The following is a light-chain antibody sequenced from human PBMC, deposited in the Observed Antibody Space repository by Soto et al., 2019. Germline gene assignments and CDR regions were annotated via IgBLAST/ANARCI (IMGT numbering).Light chain of an antibody. V-gene: IGKV3-20*01. CDR2: GAS. J-gene: IGKJ1*01. CDR3: QQDGSSPA. CDR1: QSVSSSY. Sequence: EIVLTQSPGTLSLSPGERATLSCRASQSVSSSYLAWYQQKPGQAPRLLIYGASSRATGIPDRFSGSGSGTDFTLTISRLEPEDLALYYCQQDGSSPAFGQGTKVEIK.